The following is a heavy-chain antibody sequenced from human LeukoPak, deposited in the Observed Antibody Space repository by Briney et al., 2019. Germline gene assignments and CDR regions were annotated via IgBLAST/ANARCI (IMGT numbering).Heavy chain of an antibody. J-gene: IGHJ4*02. D-gene: IGHD3-16*01. CDR3: AKGYYAWGSSLSAFDY. Sequence: GGSLRLSCAASGFTFSSYSMNWVRQAPGKGLEWVSFVISSSSTIYYADSVKGRFTISRDNAKNSLYLQMNSLRAEDTAVYYCAKGYYAWGSSLSAFDYWGQGTLVTVSS. CDR1: GFTFSSYS. CDR2: VISSSSTI. V-gene: IGHV3-48*01.